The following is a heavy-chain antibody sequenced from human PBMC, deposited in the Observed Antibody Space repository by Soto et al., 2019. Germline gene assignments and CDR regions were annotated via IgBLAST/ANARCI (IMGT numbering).Heavy chain of an antibody. J-gene: IGHJ5*02. V-gene: IGHV4-34*01. CDR3: ARGWDYGDYAWFDP. Sequence: QAQLQQWGAGLLKPSETLSLTCAVYGGSFNGYFWSWIRQSPGKGLEWIGEINHSGRTNYNPSLKSRVTTSVDTSKNQFSLKLTSVTAADTAVYYCARGWDYGDYAWFDPWGQGTLVTVSS. D-gene: IGHD4-17*01. CDR1: GGSFNGYF. CDR2: INHSGRT.